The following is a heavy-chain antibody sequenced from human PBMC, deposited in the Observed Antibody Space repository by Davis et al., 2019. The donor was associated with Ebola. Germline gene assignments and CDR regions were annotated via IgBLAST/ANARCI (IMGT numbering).Heavy chain of an antibody. J-gene: IGHJ4*02. Sequence: AASVKVSCKASGYTFTSYGISWVRQAPGQGLEWMGWISAYNGNTNYAQKLQDRVTMTTDTSTSTAYMELRSLRSDDTAVYYCARAMYYYDSSATYYFDYWGQGTLVTVSS. CDR1: GYTFTSYG. CDR3: ARAMYYYDSSATYYFDY. D-gene: IGHD3-22*01. V-gene: IGHV1-18*01. CDR2: ISAYNGNT.